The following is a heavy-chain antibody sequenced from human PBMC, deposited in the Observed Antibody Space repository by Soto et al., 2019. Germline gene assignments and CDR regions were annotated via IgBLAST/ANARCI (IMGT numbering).Heavy chain of an antibody. J-gene: IGHJ4*02. CDR2: IYHSGST. CDR1: GGSISSGGYY. CDR3: ARGAVPAASWDY. Sequence: PSETLSLTCTVSGGSISSGGYYWSWIRQHPGKGLEWIGYIYHSGSTYYNPSLKSRVTISVDKSKNQFSLKLSSVTAADTAVYYCARGAVPAASWDYWGQGTLVTVSS. V-gene: IGHV4-31*03. D-gene: IGHD2-2*01.